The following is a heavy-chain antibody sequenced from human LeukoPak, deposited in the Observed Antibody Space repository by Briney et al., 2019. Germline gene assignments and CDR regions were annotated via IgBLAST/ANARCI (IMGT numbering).Heavy chain of an antibody. V-gene: IGHV3-21*01. J-gene: IGHJ4*02. D-gene: IGHD4-17*01. CDR3: ARSRTTVTKDPLDS. CDR2: ISSRSVYI. Sequence: GSLILSCAASGFTFSSYSMNWVRQAPGKGLEWVSAISSRSVYIYSADSVRGRFTISRDDAKNSLYLQMNSLRAEDTAVYYCARSRTTVTKDPLDSWGQGTLVTVSS. CDR1: GFTFSSYS.